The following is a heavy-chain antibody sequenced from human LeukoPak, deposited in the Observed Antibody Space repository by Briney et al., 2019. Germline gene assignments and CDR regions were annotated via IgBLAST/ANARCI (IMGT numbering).Heavy chain of an antibody. CDR1: GYTFTSYD. V-gene: IGHV1-8*03. Sequence: ASVKVSCTASGYTFTSYDINWVRQATGQGLEWMGWMNPNSGNTGYAQKFQGRVTITRNTSISTAYMELSSLRSEDTAVYYCARQRGLDAFDIWGQGTMVTVSS. J-gene: IGHJ3*02. CDR3: ARQRGLDAFDI. D-gene: IGHD6-25*01. CDR2: MNPNSGNT.